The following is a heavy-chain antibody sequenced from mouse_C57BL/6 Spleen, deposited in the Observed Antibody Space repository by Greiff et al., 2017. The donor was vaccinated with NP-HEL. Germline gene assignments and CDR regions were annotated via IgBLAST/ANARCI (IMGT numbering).Heavy chain of an antibody. CDR2: IHPNSGST. D-gene: IGHD3-1*01. CDR3: ARSGLGCFDY. Sequence: QVQLQQSGAELVKPGASVKLSCKASGYTFTSYWMHWVKQRPGQGLEWIGMIHPNSGSTNYNEKFKSKATLTVDKSSSTAYMQLSSLTSEDSAVYYCARSGLGCFDYWGQGTTLTVSS. V-gene: IGHV1-64*01. J-gene: IGHJ2*01. CDR1: GYTFTSYW.